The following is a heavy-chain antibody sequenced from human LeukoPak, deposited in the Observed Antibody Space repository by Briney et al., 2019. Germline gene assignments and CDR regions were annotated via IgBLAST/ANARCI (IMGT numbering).Heavy chain of an antibody. CDR1: GFTFSSYA. D-gene: IGHD3-16*02. CDR2: ISGSGGST. CDR3: AKMEHYRYREYFDY. J-gene: IGHJ4*02. Sequence: PGGSLRLSCAASGFTFSSYAMSWVRQAPGKGLEWVPAISGSGGSTYYADSVKGRFTISRDNSKNTLYLQMNSLRAEDTAVYYCAKMEHYRYREYFDYWGQGTLVTVSS. V-gene: IGHV3-23*01.